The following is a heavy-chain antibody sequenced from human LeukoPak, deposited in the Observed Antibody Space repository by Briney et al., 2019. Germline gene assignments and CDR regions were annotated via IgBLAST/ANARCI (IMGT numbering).Heavy chain of an antibody. Sequence: GASVKVSCKASGYTFTSYYMHWVRQAPGQGLEWMGIINPSGGSTSYAQKFQGRVTMTRDTSTSTVCMELSSLRSEDTAVYYCASDGPYSSGWYYFDYWGQGTLVTVSS. CDR2: INPSGGST. CDR1: GYTFTSYY. CDR3: ASDGPYSSGWYYFDY. V-gene: IGHV1-46*01. J-gene: IGHJ4*02. D-gene: IGHD6-19*01.